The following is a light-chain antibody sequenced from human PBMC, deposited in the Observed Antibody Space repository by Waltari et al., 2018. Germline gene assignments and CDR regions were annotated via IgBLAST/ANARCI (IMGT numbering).Light chain of an antibody. V-gene: IGKV1-39*01. Sequence: DIQVTQSPSSLSAPVGDRVSITCRASQSIGNYLNWYQHKSGKAPKLLIYSASSLQSGVPSRFSGSGSGTDFTLTITSLQPEDFATYYCQETYSSPPSTFGPGTKVESK. CDR3: QETYSSPPST. CDR2: SAS. CDR1: QSIGNY. J-gene: IGKJ1*01.